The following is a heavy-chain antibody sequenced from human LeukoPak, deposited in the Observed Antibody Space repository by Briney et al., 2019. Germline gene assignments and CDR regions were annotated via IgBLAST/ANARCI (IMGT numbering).Heavy chain of an antibody. D-gene: IGHD3-10*01. CDR2: LNSSNGVT. J-gene: IGHJ5*02. Sequence: ASVKVSCKASGYAFLGYYIHWVRRAPGQGLEWMGWLNSSNGVTKYAQKFQGRVTLTRDTSTSTAYMGLTSLTSDDTAVYYCARRPPYYGSGTSNWFDLWGQGTLVTVSS. CDR1: GYAFLGYY. V-gene: IGHV1-2*02. CDR3: ARRPPYYGSGTSNWFDL.